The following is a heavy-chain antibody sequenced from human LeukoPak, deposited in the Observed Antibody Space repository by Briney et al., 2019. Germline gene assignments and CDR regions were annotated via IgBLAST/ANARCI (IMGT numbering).Heavy chain of an antibody. CDR3: ARDPLTGDFDY. CDR1: GDSISSGNYY. V-gene: IGHV4-61*02. Sequence: PSETLSLTCPVSGDSISSGNYYWSWIRQPAGKGLEWIGRIYTSGSTNYNPSLKSRVTISVDTSKNQFSLKLSSVTAADTAVYYCARDPLTGDFDYWGQGTLVTVSS. J-gene: IGHJ4*02. CDR2: IYTSGST. D-gene: IGHD7-27*01.